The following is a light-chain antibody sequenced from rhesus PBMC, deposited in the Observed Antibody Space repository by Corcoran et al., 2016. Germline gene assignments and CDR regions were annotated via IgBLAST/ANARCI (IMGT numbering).Light chain of an antibody. J-gene: IGKJ4*01. V-gene: IGKV1-37*01. Sequence: DIQMTQSPSSLSASVGDTVTISCRASQGISSYLAWYQQKPGKAPNPLIYYAYNLESGVPTRFSGSGSGTEFTITISSLQPEDCATYYCQQYNSAPLTFGGGTKVEIK. CDR2: YAY. CDR1: QGISSY. CDR3: QQYNSAPLT.